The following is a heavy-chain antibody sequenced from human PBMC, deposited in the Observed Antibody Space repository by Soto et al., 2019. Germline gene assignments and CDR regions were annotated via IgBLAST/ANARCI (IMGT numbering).Heavy chain of an antibody. Sequence: QVQLQQWGAGLLKPSKTLSLTCAVYGGSFSGYYWSWIRQPPGKGLEWIGEINHSGSTNYNPSLKSRVTISVDTSKKQFSLKLSSVTAADTVVYYCARGKVAARPRGAFDIWGQGTMVTVSS. CDR2: INHSGST. CDR1: GGSFSGYY. J-gene: IGHJ3*02. D-gene: IGHD6-6*01. CDR3: ARGKVAARPRGAFDI. V-gene: IGHV4-34*01.